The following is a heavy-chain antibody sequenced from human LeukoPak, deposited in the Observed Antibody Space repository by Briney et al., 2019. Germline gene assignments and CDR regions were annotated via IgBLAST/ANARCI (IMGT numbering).Heavy chain of an antibody. D-gene: IGHD3-10*01. J-gene: IGHJ4*02. CDR2: LNWNGGST. V-gene: IGHV3-20*04. CDR3: AKYPTLGLWFGEAYFDY. CDR1: GFTFDDYG. Sequence: PAGGSLRLSCAASGFTFDDYGMSWVRQAPGKGLEWVSGLNWNGGSTGYADSVKGRFTISRDNAKNSLYLQMNSLRAEDTAVYYCAKYPTLGLWFGEAYFDYWGQGTLVTVSS.